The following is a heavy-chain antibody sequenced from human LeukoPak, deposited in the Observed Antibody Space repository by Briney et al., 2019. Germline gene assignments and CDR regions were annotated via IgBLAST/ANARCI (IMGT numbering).Heavy chain of an antibody. V-gene: IGHV4-34*01. CDR3: ARVPPYGSGRGYFDY. J-gene: IGHJ4*02. CDR2: INHSGST. Sequence: PSETLSLTCAVYGGSLSDYYWSWIRQPPGKGLEWIGEINHSGSTNYNPSLKSRVTISVDTSKNQFSLKLSSVTAADTAVYYCARVPPYGSGRGYFDYWGQGTLVTVSS. D-gene: IGHD3-10*01. CDR1: GGSLSDYY.